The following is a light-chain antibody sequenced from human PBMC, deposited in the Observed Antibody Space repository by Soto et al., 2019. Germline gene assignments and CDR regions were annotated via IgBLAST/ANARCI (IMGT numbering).Light chain of an antibody. CDR1: QRVSSSY. CDR3: QRYVISPRDN. CDR2: GAY. J-gene: IGKJ2*01. V-gene: IGKV3-20*01. Sequence: EIVLTQSPGTRSLDLGERATLSCRPNQRVSSSYLAWYQQKPGQAPRLLNYGAYSRATGIPDRFSGSGSGKDFPLTNSILEPEDLAVYYCQRYVISPRDNCGQRTKLESK.